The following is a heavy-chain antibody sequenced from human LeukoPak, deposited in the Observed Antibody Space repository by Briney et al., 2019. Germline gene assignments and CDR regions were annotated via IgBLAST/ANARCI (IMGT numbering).Heavy chain of an antibody. CDR3: ARDKAADSSGFSPFDY. CDR2: ISYDGSNI. V-gene: IGHV3-30-3*01. Sequence: GRSLRLSCAASGFTFSTYAMHWVRQAPGKGLEWVTVISYDGSNIYYADSVKGRFTISRDNSKNTLYLQMNSLRAEDTAVYYCARDKAADSSGFSPFDYWGQGTLVTVSS. J-gene: IGHJ4*02. D-gene: IGHD3-22*01. CDR1: GFTFSTYA.